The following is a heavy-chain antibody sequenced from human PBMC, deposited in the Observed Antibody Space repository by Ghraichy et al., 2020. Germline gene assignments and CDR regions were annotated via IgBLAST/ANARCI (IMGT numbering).Heavy chain of an antibody. CDR2: ISASGRST. Sequence: GESLNISCAASGFTFSNYAMSWVRQAPGTGLEWVSAISASGRSTYYADSVKGRITISRDNSKNTLYLQMNSLRAEDTAVYYCAKDLVPPGTSGWPQVINDGFDMWGQGTKVTVSS. J-gene: IGHJ3*02. D-gene: IGHD6-19*01. V-gene: IGHV3-23*01. CDR3: AKDLVPPGTSGWPQVINDGFDM. CDR1: GFTFSNYA.